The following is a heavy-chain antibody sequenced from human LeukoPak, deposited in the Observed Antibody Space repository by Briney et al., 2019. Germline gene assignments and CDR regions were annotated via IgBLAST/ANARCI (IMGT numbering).Heavy chain of an antibody. CDR1: GFTFSSYG. CDR2: ISSDGSSK. D-gene: IGHD3-22*01. CDR3: AKDTSYYDSRYMDY. Sequence: GKSLRLSCAASGFTFSSYGMHWVRQAPGKGLEWVAVISSDGSSKYYIDSVKGRFTISRDNSKNTLYLQMNSLRAEDTAVYYCAKDTSYYDSRYMDYWGQGTLVTVSS. J-gene: IGHJ4*02. V-gene: IGHV3-30*18.